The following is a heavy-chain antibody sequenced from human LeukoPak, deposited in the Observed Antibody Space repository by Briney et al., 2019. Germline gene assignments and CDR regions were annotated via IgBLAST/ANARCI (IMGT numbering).Heavy chain of an antibody. Sequence: SETLSLTCTVSGGSISSGDYYWSWIRQPPGKGLEWIGYIYYSGSTYYNPSLKSRVTISVDTSKNQFSLKLSSVTAADTAVYYCARLEAAADNYYYYYGMDVWGQGTTVTVSS. V-gene: IGHV4-30-4*01. CDR2: IYYSGST. CDR3: ARLEAAADNYYYYYGMDV. J-gene: IGHJ6*02. CDR1: GGSISSGDYY. D-gene: IGHD6-13*01.